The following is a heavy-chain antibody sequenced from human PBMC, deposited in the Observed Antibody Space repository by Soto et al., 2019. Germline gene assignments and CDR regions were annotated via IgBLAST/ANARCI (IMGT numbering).Heavy chain of an antibody. CDR1: GYSFTVYY. V-gene: IGHV1-2*02. CDR3: ARGDYGTGGYPFPYFDY. CDR2: INPDSGAT. Sequence: HEHLVQSGAEVKRPGASLKVSCKASGYSFTVYYIHWVRQAPGQGLEWMGWINPDSGATNYAQNFQGRVTLTSDTSISTASMDLTRLTSDDTAVYYCARGDYGTGGYPFPYFDYWGQGTLVIVSS. J-gene: IGHJ4*02. D-gene: IGHD2-8*02.